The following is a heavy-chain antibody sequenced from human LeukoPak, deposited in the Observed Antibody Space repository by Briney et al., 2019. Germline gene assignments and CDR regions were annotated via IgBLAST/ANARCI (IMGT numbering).Heavy chain of an antibody. J-gene: IGHJ6*02. CDR2: ISGSGGST. D-gene: IGHD1-26*01. CDR3: AKDKGWGYSSYDYYGTDV. CDR1: GFTFSSYA. Sequence: PGGSLRLSCAASGFTFSSYAMSWVRQAPGKGLEWVSGISGSGGSTYYADSVKGRFTISRDISKNTLYAQMNSLRAEDAAVYYCAKDKGWGYSSYDYYGTDVWGQGTTVTVSS. V-gene: IGHV3-23*01.